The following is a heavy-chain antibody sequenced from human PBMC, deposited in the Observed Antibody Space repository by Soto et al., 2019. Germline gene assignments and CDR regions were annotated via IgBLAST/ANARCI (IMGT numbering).Heavy chain of an antibody. CDR1: GYTFTSYG. J-gene: IGHJ4*02. CDR3: ARGRYGDY. V-gene: IGHV1-18*01. CDR2: ISAHNGNT. D-gene: IGHD1-1*01. Sequence: QVHLVQSGAEVKKPGASVKVSCKASGYTFTSYGITWVRQAPGQGIEWMGWISAHNGNTDYAQKLQGRVIVTRDTTTSTPYMELRSLISDDTAVYYCARGRYGDYWGQGALVTVSS.